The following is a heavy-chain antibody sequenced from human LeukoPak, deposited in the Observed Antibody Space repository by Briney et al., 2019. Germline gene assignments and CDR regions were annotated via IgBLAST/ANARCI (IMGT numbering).Heavy chain of an antibody. V-gene: IGHV4-34*01. CDR2: INHSGST. Sequence: PSETLSLTCTVSGGSFSSYYWSWIRQPPGKGLEWIGEINHSGSTNYNPSLKSRVTISVDTSKNQFSLKLSSVTAADTAVYYCARGGMTIFGVVIGRAFDYWGQGTLVTVSS. CDR1: GGSFSSYY. D-gene: IGHD3-3*01. CDR3: ARGGMTIFGVVIGRAFDY. J-gene: IGHJ4*02.